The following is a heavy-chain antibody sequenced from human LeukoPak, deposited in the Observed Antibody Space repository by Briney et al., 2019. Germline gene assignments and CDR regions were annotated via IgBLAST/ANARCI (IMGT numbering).Heavy chain of an antibody. CDR2: IKSKTDGGTT. V-gene: IGHV3-15*01. D-gene: IGHD3-22*01. J-gene: IGHJ4*02. CDR3: TTIDMIVVVITH. CDR1: GFTFSNAW. Sequence: PGRSLRLSCAASGFTFSNAWMSWVRQAPGKGLELVGRIKSKTDGGTTDYAAPVKGRFTISRNDSKNTLYLQMNSLKTEDTAVYYCTTIDMIVVVITHWGQGTLVTVSS.